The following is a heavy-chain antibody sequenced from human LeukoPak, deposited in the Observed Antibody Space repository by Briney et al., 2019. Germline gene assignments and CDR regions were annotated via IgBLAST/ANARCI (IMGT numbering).Heavy chain of an antibody. V-gene: IGHV3-30-3*01. D-gene: IGHD3-22*01. CDR3: AREPFDSSGYYWGYDAFDI. CDR1: GFTFSSYA. Sequence: GGSLRLSCAASGFTFSSYAMHWVRQAPGKGLERVAVISYDGSNKYYADSAKGRFTISRDNSKNTLYLQMNSLRAEDTAVYYCAREPFDSSGYYWGYDAFDIWGQGTMVTVSS. J-gene: IGHJ3*02. CDR2: ISYDGSNK.